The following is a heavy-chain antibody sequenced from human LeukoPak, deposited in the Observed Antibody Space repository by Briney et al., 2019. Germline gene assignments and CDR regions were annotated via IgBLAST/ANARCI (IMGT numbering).Heavy chain of an antibody. D-gene: IGHD4-17*01. Sequence: SETLSLTCTVSGGSISNGGYYWGWIRQHPGKGLEWIGYIHYSGDTFHNPSLKSRLSISVDTSKNQFSLKLSSVTAVDTAVFYCARVDTVTTLNFDDWGQGTLVTVSS. J-gene: IGHJ4*02. V-gene: IGHV4-31*03. CDR3: ARVDTVTTLNFDD. CDR2: IHYSGDT. CDR1: GGSISNGGYY.